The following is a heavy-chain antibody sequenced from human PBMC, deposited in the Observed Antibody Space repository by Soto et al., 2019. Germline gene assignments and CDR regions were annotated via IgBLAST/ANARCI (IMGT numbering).Heavy chain of an antibody. D-gene: IGHD3-22*01. CDR3: ARTDYYDSSGYYYSTYYFDY. Sequence: SVKVSCKASGGTFSSYAVSWVRQAPGQGLEWMGGIIPIFGTANYAQKFQGRVTITADESTSTAYMELSSLRSEDTAVYYCARTDYYDSSGYYYSTYYFDYWGQGTLVTVSS. CDR1: GGTFSSYA. CDR2: IIPIFGTA. J-gene: IGHJ4*02. V-gene: IGHV1-69*13.